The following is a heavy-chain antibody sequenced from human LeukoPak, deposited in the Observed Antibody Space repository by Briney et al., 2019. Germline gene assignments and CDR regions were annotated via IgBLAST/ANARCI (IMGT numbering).Heavy chain of an antibody. V-gene: IGHV4-59*11. CDR2: IYYSGTI. CDR3: ARGGEPYFDY. CDR1: GGSLSGHY. D-gene: IGHD1-26*01. Sequence: PSETLSLTCSVSGGSLSGHYWSWIRQPPGKGLQWIGYIYYSGTINYNPSLKSRVTISVDTSKNHFSLKLRFVSAADSAVYYCARGGEPYFDYWGQGNLATVSS. J-gene: IGHJ4*02.